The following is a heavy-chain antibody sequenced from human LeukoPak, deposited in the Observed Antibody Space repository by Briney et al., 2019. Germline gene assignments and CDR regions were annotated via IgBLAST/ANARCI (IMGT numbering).Heavy chain of an antibody. Sequence: PGGSLRLSCAASGFALSSNGMHWVRQAPGKGLEWVAIISYDGSNQDYADSVKGRFTISRDNSHNTVHLRMNSLRPEDTAVYYCATDAVGPTGYWGQGTLVAVPS. D-gene: IGHD1-26*01. CDR3: ATDAVGPTGY. J-gene: IGHJ4*02. V-gene: IGHV3-30*03. CDR2: ISYDGSNQ. CDR1: GFALSSNG.